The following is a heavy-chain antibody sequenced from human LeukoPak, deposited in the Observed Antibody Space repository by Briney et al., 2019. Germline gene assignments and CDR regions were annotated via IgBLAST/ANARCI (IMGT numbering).Heavy chain of an antibody. J-gene: IGHJ4*02. CDR1: GFTFSSYA. CDR2: ISYAGSST. D-gene: IGHD1-26*01. CDR3: ARDHSGTYAQIDS. Sequence: GGSLRLSCAASGFTFSSYALHWVRQAPGKGLEWVAVISYAGSSTYYTDSVKGRFTISRDNSQNTLYLQMNSLRADDTAVYYCARDHSGTYAQIDSWGQGTLVTVSS. V-gene: IGHV3-30*04.